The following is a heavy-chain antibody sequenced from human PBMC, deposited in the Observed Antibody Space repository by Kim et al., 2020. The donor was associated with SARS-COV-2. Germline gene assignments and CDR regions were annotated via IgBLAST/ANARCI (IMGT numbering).Heavy chain of an antibody. CDR3: ARVMAGISVPPGD. CDR2: INGDGSST. Sequence: GGSLRLSCAASGFTFSTYWMHWVRQAPGKGLVWVSRINGDGSSTSYADSVKGRFTISRDNAKQTLYLQMNSLRAEDSALYYCARVMAGISVPPGDWGQG. CDR1: GFTFSTYW. V-gene: IGHV3-74*01. J-gene: IGHJ4*02. D-gene: IGHD2-15*01.